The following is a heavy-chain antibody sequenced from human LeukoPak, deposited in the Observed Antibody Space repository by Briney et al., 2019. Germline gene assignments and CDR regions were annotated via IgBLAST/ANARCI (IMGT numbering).Heavy chain of an antibody. CDR1: GYTFTSYG. CDR2: IIPIFGTA. CDR3: ARQNYDFWSGYPSYYYYYGMDV. V-gene: IGHV1-69*13. Sequence: SVKVSCKASGYTFTSYGISWVRQAPGQGLEWMGGIIPIFGTANYAQKFQGRVTITADESTSTAYMELSSLRSEDTAVYYCARQNYDFWSGYPSYYYYYGMDVWGQGTTVTVSS. D-gene: IGHD3-3*01. J-gene: IGHJ6*02.